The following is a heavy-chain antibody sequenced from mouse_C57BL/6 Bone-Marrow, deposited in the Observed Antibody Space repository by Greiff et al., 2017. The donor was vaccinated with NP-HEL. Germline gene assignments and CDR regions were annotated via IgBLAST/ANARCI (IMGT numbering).Heavy chain of an antibody. CDR2: IYPRSGNT. J-gene: IGHJ4*01. V-gene: IGHV1-81*01. CDR3: ARKGTYYGLMYSAMDY. CDR1: GYTFTSYG. Sequence: QVQLQQSGAELARPGASVKLSCKASGYTFTSYGISWVKQRTGQGLEWIGEIYPRSGNTYYNEKFKGKATLTADKSSSTAYMELRSLTSEDSAVYFCARKGTYYGLMYSAMDYWGQGTSVTVSS. D-gene: IGHD1-1*01.